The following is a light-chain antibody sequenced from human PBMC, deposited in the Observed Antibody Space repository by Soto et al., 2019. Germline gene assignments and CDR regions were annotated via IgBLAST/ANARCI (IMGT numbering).Light chain of an antibody. CDR2: GAS. V-gene: IGKV3-20*01. CDR1: QSVSSNY. J-gene: IGKJ2*01. Sequence: EIVLTQSPGSLSLSPGERATLSCRASQSVSSNYLAWYQQKPGQAPRLHIHGASSRSTGIPDRFSGSGSGTDFTLTISRLEPEDFAVYYCQQYGSSAYTFGQGTKLEIK. CDR3: QQYGSSAYT.